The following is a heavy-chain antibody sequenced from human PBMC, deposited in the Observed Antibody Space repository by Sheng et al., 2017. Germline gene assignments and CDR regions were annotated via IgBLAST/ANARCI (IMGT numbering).Heavy chain of an antibody. CDR1: GFTFRSYW. J-gene: IGHJ3*01. CDR2: IDNNGRRT. CDR3: ARDDLVGRTSAFDV. Sequence: EVQLVESGGTLVQPGGSLRLSCATSGFTFRSYWMHWVRQAPGRGLEWVSHIDNNGRRTTYADSVQGRFTISRDNAKNTLSLQMNSLRVEDTAVYYCARDDLVGRTSAFDVWAQGQWS. V-gene: IGHV3-74*01. D-gene: IGHD1-26*01.